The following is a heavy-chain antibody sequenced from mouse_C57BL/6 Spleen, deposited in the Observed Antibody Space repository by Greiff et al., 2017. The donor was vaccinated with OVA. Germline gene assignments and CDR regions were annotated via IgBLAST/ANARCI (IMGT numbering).Heavy chain of an antibody. Sequence: VQLQQSGPELVKPGASVKISCKASGYAFSSSWMNWVKQRPGKGLEWIGRIYPGDGDTNYNGKFKGKATLTADKSSSTAYMQLRSLPSEDSAVYFCARRIYYDPLYAMDYWGQGTSVTVSS. V-gene: IGHV1-82*01. CDR1: GYAFSSSW. J-gene: IGHJ4*01. CDR2: IYPGDGDT. D-gene: IGHD2-4*01. CDR3: ARRIYYDPLYAMDY.